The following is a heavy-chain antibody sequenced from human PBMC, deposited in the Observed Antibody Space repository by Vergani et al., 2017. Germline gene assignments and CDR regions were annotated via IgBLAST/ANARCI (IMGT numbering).Heavy chain of an antibody. V-gene: IGHV4-34*01. CDR3: ARGSGALYSSSWYNLYYYMYV. CDR1: GGSFSGYY. J-gene: IGHJ6*03. Sequence: QVQLQQWGAGLLKPSETLSLTCAVYGGSFSGYYWSWIRQPPGKGLEWIGEINHSGSTNYNPSLKSRVTIAVDTSKNQFSLKLSSVTAADTAVYYCARGSGALYSSSWYNLYYYMYVWGKGTTVTVSS. CDR2: INHSGST. D-gene: IGHD6-13*01.